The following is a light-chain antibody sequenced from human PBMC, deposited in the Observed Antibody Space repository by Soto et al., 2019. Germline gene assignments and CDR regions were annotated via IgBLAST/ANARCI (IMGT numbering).Light chain of an antibody. CDR1: QSVSSSY. CDR2: GAS. CDR3: HQYGGSPRT. V-gene: IGKV3-20*01. Sequence: EIVLTQSPGTLSWSPGERATLSCRASQSVSSSYLAWYQQKPGQAPRLLIYGASSRATGIPDRFSGSGSGTDFTLTIIRLEPEDFAVYYCHQYGGSPRTLGQGTKVEIK. J-gene: IGKJ1*01.